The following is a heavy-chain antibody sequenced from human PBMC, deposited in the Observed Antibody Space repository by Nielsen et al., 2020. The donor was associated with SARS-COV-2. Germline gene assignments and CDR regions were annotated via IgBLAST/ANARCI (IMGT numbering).Heavy chain of an antibody. J-gene: IGHJ4*02. CDR1: GFTFSGSA. V-gene: IGHV3-73*01. CDR2: IRSKANSYAT. D-gene: IGHD3-3*01. CDR3: ARDGDDFWSGYYIDY. Sequence: GESLKISCAASGFTFSGSAMHWVRQASGKGLEWVGRIRSKANSYATAYAASVKGRFTISRDDSKNTAYLQMNSLRAEDTAVYYCARDGDDFWSGYYIDYWGQGTLVTVSS.